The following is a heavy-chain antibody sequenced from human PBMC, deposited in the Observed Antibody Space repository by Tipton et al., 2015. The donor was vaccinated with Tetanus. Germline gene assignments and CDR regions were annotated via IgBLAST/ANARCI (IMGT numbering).Heavy chain of an antibody. CDR1: GGSIRSGGYY. V-gene: IGHV4-31*03. CDR2: IYYTGNT. CDR3: TRDPYYGGYGWFDP. Sequence: TLSLTCTVSGGSIRSGGYYWSWIRQHPGKGLEWIGYIYYTGNTYYNPSLKSRVTISVDTSKNQFSLKLTSATAADTAVYYCTRDPYYGGYGWFDPWGQGALVSVSA. D-gene: IGHD2-21*01. J-gene: IGHJ5*02.